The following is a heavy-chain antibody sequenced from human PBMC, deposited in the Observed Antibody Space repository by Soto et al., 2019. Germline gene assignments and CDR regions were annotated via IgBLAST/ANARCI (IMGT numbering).Heavy chain of an antibody. CDR3: ARASGSLHY. Sequence: ASVKVSCKASGYTFTSDYLHWVRQAPGQGLEWMGMINPSGGSTSYAQKFQGRVTLTRDTSTSRVYMELSSLRSEDTALYYCARASGSLHYWGHGTLVTVSS. V-gene: IGHV1-46*03. CDR2: INPSGGST. CDR1: GYTFTSDY. D-gene: IGHD3-3*01. J-gene: IGHJ4*01.